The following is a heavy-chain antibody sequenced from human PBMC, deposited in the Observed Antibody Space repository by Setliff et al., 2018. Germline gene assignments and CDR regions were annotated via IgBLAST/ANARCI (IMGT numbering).Heavy chain of an antibody. V-gene: IGHV4-61*02. D-gene: IGHD3-3*01. Sequence: SETLSLTCTVSGGSVGNSHYYWSWIRQPAGKGLEWIGRIYTTWSTKYNPSLNSRVTLLIDTAKNQISLRLSSVTAADTAVYFCARVTGFSYMDVWGKGTTVTVSS. CDR1: GGSVGNSHYY. CDR2: IYTTWST. CDR3: ARVTGFSYMDV. J-gene: IGHJ6*03.